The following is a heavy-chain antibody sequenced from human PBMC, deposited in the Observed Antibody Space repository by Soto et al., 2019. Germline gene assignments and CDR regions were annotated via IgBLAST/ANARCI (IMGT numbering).Heavy chain of an antibody. V-gene: IGHV3-30*03. CDR3: VVEGY. Sequence: GGSLRLSCAASRSSFSSYGIHWVRQPPGKGLEWVAVISYDGSNKYYTDSVKGRFTISRDNSKNTLYLQMNSLRAEDTAVYFCVVEGYWGQGTQVTVSS. CDR1: RSSFSSYG. CDR2: ISYDGSNK. J-gene: IGHJ4*02.